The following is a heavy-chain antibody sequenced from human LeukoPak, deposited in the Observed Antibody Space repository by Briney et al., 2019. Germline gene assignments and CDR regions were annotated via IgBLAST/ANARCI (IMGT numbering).Heavy chain of an antibody. CDR2: ISSSSSYI. D-gene: IGHD3-16*02. V-gene: IGHV3-21*01. Sequence: PGGSLRLSCEASGFTFSSYSMNWVRQAPGKGLEWVSSISSSSSYIYYAGSVKGRFTISRDNAKNSLYLQMNSLRAEDTAVYYCARERLGELSSVDYWGQGTLVTVSS. CDR1: GFTFSSYS. J-gene: IGHJ4*02. CDR3: ARERLGELSSVDY.